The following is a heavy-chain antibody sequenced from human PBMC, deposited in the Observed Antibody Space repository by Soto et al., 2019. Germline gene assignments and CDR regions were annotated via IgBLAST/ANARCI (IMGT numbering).Heavy chain of an antibody. D-gene: IGHD2-15*01. J-gene: IGHJ6*02. V-gene: IGHV1-18*04. CDR1: GYNFISHG. CDR2: ISGKNGNT. CDR3: ARVSSSIVVVPDYGMDV. Sequence: QVQLVQSGVEVKKPGASVKVSCKASGYNFISHGISWVRQAPGQGLEWMGWISGKNGNTNYAQKLQGRVTLTTDTATSTAYMKLRSLRSDDTAVYYCARVSSSIVVVPDYGMDVWGQGTTVTVSS.